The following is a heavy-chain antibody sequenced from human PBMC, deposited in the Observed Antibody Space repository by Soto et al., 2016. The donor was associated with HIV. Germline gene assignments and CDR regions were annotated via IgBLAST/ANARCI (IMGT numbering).Heavy chain of an antibody. CDR3: AKDLTSGGSYTLDY. Sequence: EVQLVESGGGWVRAWQALRLSCAVSGFIFDDYAMHWVRQAPGKGLEWVSSISWNADRIEYADSVKGRFTISRDNAKNSLFLEMSTLRTEDMAFYYCAKDLTSGGSYTLDYWGQGTLVTVSS. D-gene: IGHD1-26*01. V-gene: IGHV3-9*03. J-gene: IGHJ4*02. CDR1: GFIFDDYA. CDR2: ISWNADRI.